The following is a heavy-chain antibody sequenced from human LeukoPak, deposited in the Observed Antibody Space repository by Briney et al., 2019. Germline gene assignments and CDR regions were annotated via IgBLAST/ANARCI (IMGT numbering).Heavy chain of an antibody. V-gene: IGHV4-59*01. CDR3: ARVPNADDAFDI. Sequence: PSETLSLTCTVSGGSISSYYWSWIRQPPGKGLEWIGYIYYSGSTNYNPSLKSRVTISVDTSKNQFSLKLSSVTAADTAVYYCARVPNADDAFDIWGQGTKVTVSS. CDR1: GGSISSYY. CDR2: IYYSGST. J-gene: IGHJ3*02.